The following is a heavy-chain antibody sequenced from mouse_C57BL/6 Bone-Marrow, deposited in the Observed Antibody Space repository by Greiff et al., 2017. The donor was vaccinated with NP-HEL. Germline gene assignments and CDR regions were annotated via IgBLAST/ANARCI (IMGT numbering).Heavy chain of an antibody. CDR2: INPGSGGT. D-gene: IGHD1-1*01. J-gene: IGHJ3*01. Sequence: VQLQQSGAELVRPGTSVKVSCKASGYAFTNYLIEWVKQRPGQGLEWIGVINPGSGGTNDNEKFKGKATLTADKSSSTAYMQLSSLTSEDSAVYFCARKAHYYGSSYDAYWGEGTLVTVSA. CDR3: ARKAHYYGSSYDAY. V-gene: IGHV1-54*01. CDR1: GYAFTNYL.